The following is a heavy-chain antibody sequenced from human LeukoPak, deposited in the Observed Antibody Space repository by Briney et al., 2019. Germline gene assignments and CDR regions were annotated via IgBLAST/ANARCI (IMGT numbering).Heavy chain of an antibody. D-gene: IGHD2-2*01. CDR1: GGSISSYY. J-gene: IGHJ6*02. V-gene: IGHV4-59*01. Sequence: NPSETLSLTCTVSGGSISSYYWGWLRQPPGKGLEWSGYIYYSGSTNYNPSLKSRVTISVDTSKNQFSLKLSSVTAADTAVYYCAGRYCSSTSCYHGPYHYYGMDVWGQGTTVTVSS. CDR3: AGRYCSSTSCYHGPYHYYGMDV. CDR2: IYYSGST.